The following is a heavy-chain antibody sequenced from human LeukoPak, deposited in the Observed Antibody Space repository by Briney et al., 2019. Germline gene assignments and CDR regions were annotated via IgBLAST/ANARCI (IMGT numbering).Heavy chain of an antibody. CDR1: GFTFSQYW. V-gene: IGHV3-7*01. CDR3: ARSGRGVDSFYSYVDV. CDR2: IKHDGSEKQDGSEK. D-gene: IGHD3-10*01. Sequence: GGSLRLSCAASGFTFSQYWMSWVRQAPGKGLEWVANIKHDGSEKQDGSEKNYADSVKGRFTISRDNAKNSLYLQMNSLRAEDTAVYYCARSGRGVDSFYSYVDVWGKGTTVTVSS. J-gene: IGHJ6*03.